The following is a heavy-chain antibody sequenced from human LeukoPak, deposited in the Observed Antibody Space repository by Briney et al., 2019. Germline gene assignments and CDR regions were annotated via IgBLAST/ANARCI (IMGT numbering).Heavy chain of an antibody. D-gene: IGHD3-10*01. J-gene: IGHJ4*02. V-gene: IGHV3-33*01. CDR2: IWYDGSNK. CDR3: ARDRAVRTGYFDY. CDR1: GFTFSSYG. Sequence: PGGSLRLSCAASGFTFSSYGMHWVRQAPGKGLEWVAVIWYDGSNKYYADSVKGRFTISRDNSKNTLYLQMNSLRAEDTAVYYCARDRAVRTGYFDYWGQGTLVTVSP.